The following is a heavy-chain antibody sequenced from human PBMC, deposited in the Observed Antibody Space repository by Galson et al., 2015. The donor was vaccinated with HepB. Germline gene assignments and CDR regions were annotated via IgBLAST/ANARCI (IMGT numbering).Heavy chain of an antibody. J-gene: IGHJ4*02. CDR2: INAGNGNT. V-gene: IGHV1-3*01. Sequence: SVKVSCKASGYTFTSYAMHWVRQAPGQRLEWMGWINAGNGNTKCSQKFQGRVTITRDTSASTAYMELSSLRSEDTAVYYCASVALPGIAAAGGDYWGQGTLVTVSS. D-gene: IGHD6-13*01. CDR1: GYTFTSYA. CDR3: ASVALPGIAAAGGDY.